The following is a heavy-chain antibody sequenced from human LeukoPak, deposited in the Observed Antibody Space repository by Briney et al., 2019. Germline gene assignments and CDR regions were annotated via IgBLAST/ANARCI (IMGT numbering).Heavy chain of an antibody. Sequence: VGSLRLSCAASGFTFSSYAMSWVRQAPGKGLEWVSAISGSGGTTYYADSVKGRFSISTDNSKNTLYLQMNSLRAADTAVYYCAKARRFQVYSRFLDYWGQGTLVTVSS. D-gene: IGHD6-13*01. J-gene: IGHJ4*02. CDR1: GFTFSSYA. CDR3: AKARRFQVYSRFLDY. CDR2: ISGSGGTT. V-gene: IGHV3-23*01.